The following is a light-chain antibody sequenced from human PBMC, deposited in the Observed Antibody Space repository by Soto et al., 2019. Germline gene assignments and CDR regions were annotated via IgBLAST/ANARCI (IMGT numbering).Light chain of an antibody. Sequence: SPLAPPPSEFRSPGTAAALSPPGNNRDVGGYNYVSWYQQHPGKAPKLIIFDVNKRPSGVPDRFSGSKSGSTASLTISGLQAEDEADYYCCSYGGSFYVVGTGTKVTVL. V-gene: IGLV2-11*01. CDR1: NRDVGGYNY. J-gene: IGLJ1*01. CDR2: DVN. CDR3: CSYGGSFYV.